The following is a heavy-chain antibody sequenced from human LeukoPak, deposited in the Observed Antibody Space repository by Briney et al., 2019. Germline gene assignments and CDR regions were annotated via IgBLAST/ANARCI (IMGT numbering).Heavy chain of an antibody. V-gene: IGHV1-24*01. J-gene: IGHJ4*02. CDR1: GYTLTELS. Sequence: VASVKVSCTVSGYTLTELSIHWVRQAPGKGLEWMGGFDPEDGETIYAQKFQGRVTMTEDTSTDTAYMELSSLRSGDTAVYYCATAGMIAREGIDYWGQGTLVTVSS. D-gene: IGHD3-22*01. CDR3: ATAGMIAREGIDY. CDR2: FDPEDGET.